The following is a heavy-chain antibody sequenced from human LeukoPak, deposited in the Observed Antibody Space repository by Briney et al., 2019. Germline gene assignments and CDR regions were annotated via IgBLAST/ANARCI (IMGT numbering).Heavy chain of an antibody. CDR3: AKIYDSSGYYYDDAFDI. D-gene: IGHD3-22*01. J-gene: IGHJ3*02. CDR2: INRDGSTT. V-gene: IGHV3-74*01. CDR1: GFTLSTYW. Sequence: GGSLRLSCAASGFTLSTYWMHWVRQAPGRGLVWVSRINRDGSTTNYADSVKGRFTISRDNSKNTLYLQMNSLRAEDTAVYYCAKIYDSSGYYYDDAFDIWGQGTMVTVSS.